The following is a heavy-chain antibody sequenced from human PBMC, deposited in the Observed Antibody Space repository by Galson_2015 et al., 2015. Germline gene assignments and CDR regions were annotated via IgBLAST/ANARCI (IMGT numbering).Heavy chain of an antibody. J-gene: IGHJ4*02. CDR3: ASGKYGSSGPFDY. Sequence: SLRLSCAASGFTFSSYGMHCVRQAPGKGLEWVAGISYDGNKIYHVESVKGRFTISRDNSKNTLYLQMNSLRAEDTAVYYCASGKYGSSGPFDYWGQGTLVTVSS. D-gene: IGHD3-22*01. V-gene: IGHV3-30*03. CDR1: GFTFSSYG. CDR2: ISYDGNKI.